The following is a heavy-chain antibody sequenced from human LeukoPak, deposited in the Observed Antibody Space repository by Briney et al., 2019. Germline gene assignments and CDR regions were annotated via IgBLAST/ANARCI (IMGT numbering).Heavy chain of an antibody. CDR1: GYTFTSYG. D-gene: IGHD3-9*01. CDR3: ARDRSALRYLDWLLGRHNWFDP. CDR2: ISAYNGNT. J-gene: IGHJ5*02. Sequence: ASVKVSCKASGYTFTSYGISWVRQAPGQGLEWMGWISAYNGNTNYAQKLQGRVTMTTDTSTSTAYMELRSLRSDDTAVYYCARDRSALRYLDWLLGRHNWFDPWGQGTLVTVSS. V-gene: IGHV1-18*04.